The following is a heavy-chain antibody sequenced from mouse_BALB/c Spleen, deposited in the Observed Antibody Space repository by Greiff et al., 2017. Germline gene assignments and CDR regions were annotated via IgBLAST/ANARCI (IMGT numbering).Heavy chain of an antibody. CDR2: ISSGSSTI. V-gene: IGHV5-17*02. D-gene: IGHD4-1*01. CDR3: ALTGTGYAMDY. CDR1: GFTFSSFG. J-gene: IGHJ4*01. Sequence: EVKLMESGGGLVQPGGSRKLSCAASGFTFSSFGMHWVRQAPEKGLEWVAYISSGSSTIYYADTVKGRFTISRDNPKNTLFLQMTSLRSEDTAMYYCALTGTGYAMDYWGQGTSVTVSS.